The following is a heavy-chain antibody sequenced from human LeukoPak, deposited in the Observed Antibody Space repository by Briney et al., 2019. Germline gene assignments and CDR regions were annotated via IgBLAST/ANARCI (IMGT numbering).Heavy chain of an antibody. D-gene: IGHD3-22*01. CDR3: ARDPESYDSSGYSRVDY. J-gene: IGHJ4*02. V-gene: IGHV3-7*01. CDR2: IKEDGSEK. CDR1: GFTFSNYW. Sequence: PGGSLRLSCAASGFTFSNYWMSWVRQAPGKGLEWVANIKEDGSEKYYVDSVKGRFTISRDNAKNSLYLQMNSLRAEDTAVYYCARDPESYDSSGYSRVDYWGQGTLVTVSS.